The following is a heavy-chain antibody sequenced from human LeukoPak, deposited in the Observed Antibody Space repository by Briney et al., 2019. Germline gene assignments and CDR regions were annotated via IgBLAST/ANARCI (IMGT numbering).Heavy chain of an antibody. D-gene: IGHD6-6*01. V-gene: IGHV3-23*01. Sequence: GGSLRLSCAASGFTFSSYAMSWVRQAPGKGLEWVSAISGSGGSTYYADSVKGRFTISRDNSKNTLYLQMHSLRADDTAIYYCAKRIEYSSSSAYFDSWGQGTLVTVSS. CDR2: ISGSGGST. J-gene: IGHJ4*02. CDR3: AKRIEYSSSSAYFDS. CDR1: GFTFSSYA.